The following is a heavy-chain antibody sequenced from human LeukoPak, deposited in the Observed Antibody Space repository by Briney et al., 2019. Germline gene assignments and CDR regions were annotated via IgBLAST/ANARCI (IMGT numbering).Heavy chain of an antibody. Sequence: GGSLRLSCAASGFTLTGYSINWVRQAPGKGLEWVSSISSSGTYIYYADSVKGRFTISRDNAKNSVYLQMNSLRAEDTAVYYCARRQTGSYYYDFWGHGTLVTVSS. CDR3: ARRQTGSYYYDF. D-gene: IGHD3-10*01. J-gene: IGHJ4*01. V-gene: IGHV3-21*01. CDR1: GFTLTGYS. CDR2: ISSSGTYI.